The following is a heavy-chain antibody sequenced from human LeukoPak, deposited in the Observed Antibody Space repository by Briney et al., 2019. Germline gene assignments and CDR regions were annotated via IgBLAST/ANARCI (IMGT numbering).Heavy chain of an antibody. V-gene: IGHV4-59*01. CDR3: ARGEWLRHVPFDY. CDR1: GGSISSYY. CDR2: IYYSGST. Sequence: PSETLSLTCTVSGGSISSYYWSWIRQPPGKGLEWIGYIYYSGSTNYNPSLKSRVTISVDTFKNQFSLKLSSVTAADTAVYYCARGEWLRHVPFDYWGQGTLVTVSS. D-gene: IGHD5-12*01. J-gene: IGHJ4*02.